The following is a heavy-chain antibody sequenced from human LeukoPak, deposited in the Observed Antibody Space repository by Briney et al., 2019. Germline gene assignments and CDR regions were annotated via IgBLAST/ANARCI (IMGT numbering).Heavy chain of an antibody. CDR3: ARGRMLTLDY. D-gene: IGHD1-14*01. Sequence: ASVKVSCKASGYTFTSYGISWVRQAPGQGLEWMGWISAYNGNTNYAQKLQGRVTITRNTSISTAYMELSSLRSEDTAVYYCARGRMLTLDYWGQGTLVTVSS. CDR2: ISAYNGNT. CDR1: GYTFTSYG. V-gene: IGHV1-18*01. J-gene: IGHJ4*02.